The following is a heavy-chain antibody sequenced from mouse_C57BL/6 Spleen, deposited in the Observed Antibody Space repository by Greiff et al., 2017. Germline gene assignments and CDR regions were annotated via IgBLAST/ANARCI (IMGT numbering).Heavy chain of an antibody. J-gene: IGHJ1*03. D-gene: IGHD1-1*01. Sequence: QVQLQQSGAELVRPGASVTLSCKASGYTFTDYEMHWVKQTPVHGLEWIGAIDPETGGTAYNQKFKGKAILTADKSSSTAYMELRSLTSEDSAVYYCTRHSDYYGSSYPWYFDVWGTGTTVTVSS. CDR3: TRHSDYYGSSYPWYFDV. CDR2: IDPETGGT. V-gene: IGHV1-15*01. CDR1: GYTFTDYE.